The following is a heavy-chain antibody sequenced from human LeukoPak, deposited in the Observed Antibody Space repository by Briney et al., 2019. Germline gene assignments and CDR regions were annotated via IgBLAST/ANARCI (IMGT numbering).Heavy chain of an antibody. CDR2: INHSGST. V-gene: IGHV4-34*01. J-gene: IGHJ3*02. CDR3: ARFSSTDDAFDI. CDR1: GGSFSGYY. Sequence: KPSETLSLTCAVYGGSFSGYYWSWIRQPPGKGLEWIGEINHSGSTNYNPSLKSRVTISVDTSKNQFSLKLSSVTAADTAVYYCARFSSTDDAFDIWGQGTMVTVSS.